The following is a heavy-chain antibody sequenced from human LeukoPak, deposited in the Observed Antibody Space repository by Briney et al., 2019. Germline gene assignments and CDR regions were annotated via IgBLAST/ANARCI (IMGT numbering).Heavy chain of an antibody. D-gene: IGHD3-10*01. CDR3: ARVIGGSGSYGNWFDP. CDR2: IYYSGST. J-gene: IGHJ5*02. V-gene: IGHV4-59*01. CDR1: GASISSYY. Sequence: PSETLSLTCTVSGASISSYYCTWIRQPPGKGLEWIGYIYYSGSTNYNPSLKSRVTISVDTSKNQFSLKLSSVTAADTAVYYCARVIGGSGSYGNWFDPWGQGTLVTVSS.